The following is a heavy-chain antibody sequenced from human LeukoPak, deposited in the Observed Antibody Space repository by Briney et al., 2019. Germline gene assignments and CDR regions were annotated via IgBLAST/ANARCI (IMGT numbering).Heavy chain of an antibody. CDR3: AREGYGDPFDY. CDR1: GFTFSSYW. J-gene: IGHJ4*02. CDR2: IKQDGSDK. Sequence: GGSLRLSCAASGFTFSSYWMSWVRQAPGKGLEWVANIKQDGSDKYYVDSVKGRFTISRDNAKNSLYLQMDSLRAEDTAVYYCAREGYGDPFDYWGQGTLVTVSS. D-gene: IGHD4-17*01. V-gene: IGHV3-7*01.